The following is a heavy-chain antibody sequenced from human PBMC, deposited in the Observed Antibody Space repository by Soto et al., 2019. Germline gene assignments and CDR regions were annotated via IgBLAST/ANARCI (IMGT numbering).Heavy chain of an antibody. Sequence: GGSLRLSCAASGFTFSSYSMNWVRQAPGKGLEWVSSISSSSSYIYYADSVKGRFTISRDNAKNSLYLQMNSLRAEDTAVYYCARDGQNYDILSEGGSDYSMDVWGQGTTVTVSS. CDR2: ISSSSSYI. CDR1: GFTFSSYS. D-gene: IGHD3-9*01. CDR3: ARDGQNYDILSEGGSDYSMDV. V-gene: IGHV3-21*01. J-gene: IGHJ6*02.